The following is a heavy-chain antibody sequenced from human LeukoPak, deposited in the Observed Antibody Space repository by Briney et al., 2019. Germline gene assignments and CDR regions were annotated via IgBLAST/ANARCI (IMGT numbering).Heavy chain of an antibody. D-gene: IGHD3-10*01. J-gene: IGHJ4*02. CDR3: ARGVDYYGV. Sequence: SETLSLTCAVYGGAFSGYYWNWIRQPPGKGLEWIGEINHSGRTNYNPSLKSRVTISVDTSKKQFSLKLSSVTAADTAVYYCARGVDYYGVWGQGTLVTVSS. CDR2: INHSGRT. V-gene: IGHV4-34*01. CDR1: GGAFSGYY.